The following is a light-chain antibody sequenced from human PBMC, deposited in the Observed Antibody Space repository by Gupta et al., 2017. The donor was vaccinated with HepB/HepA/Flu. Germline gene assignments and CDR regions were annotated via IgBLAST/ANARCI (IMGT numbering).Light chain of an antibody. CDR2: DAS. J-gene: IGKJ5*01. CDR1: QSVSSY. CDR3: QQRSNWPST. V-gene: IGKV3-11*01. Sequence: EIVLTQSPATLPLSPGERATLSCRARQSVSSYLAWYQQKPGQAPRLLIYDASNRATGIPARFSGGGSGTDITLTISSLEPEDFAVYYCQQRSNWPSTFGQGTRLEIK.